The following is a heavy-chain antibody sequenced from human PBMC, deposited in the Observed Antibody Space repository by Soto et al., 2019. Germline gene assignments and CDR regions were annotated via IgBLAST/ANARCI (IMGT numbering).Heavy chain of an antibody. V-gene: IGHV3-30-3*01. Sequence: QVQLVESGGGVVQPGRSLRLSCAASGFILSTYAMYWVRQAPGKGLEWVAVISYDGNNKYYADSVKGRFTISRDNSKNTLYLQMNSLRAEDTAVYYCARAGCDGGSCYTVVGLRYGMDVWGQGTTVTVSS. CDR1: GFILSTYA. D-gene: IGHD2-15*01. CDR3: ARAGCDGGSCYTVVGLRYGMDV. J-gene: IGHJ6*02. CDR2: ISYDGNNK.